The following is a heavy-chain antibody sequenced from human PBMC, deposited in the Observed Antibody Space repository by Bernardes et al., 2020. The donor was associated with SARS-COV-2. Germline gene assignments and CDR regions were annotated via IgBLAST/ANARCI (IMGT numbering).Heavy chain of an antibody. V-gene: IGHV1-18*01. CDR1: GYTFTNHA. J-gene: IGHJ4*02. Sequence: ASVKVSCKASGYTFTNHAITWVRQVPGQGLEWLGWINDYNGHPNYAQKVQGRVTLSTDPSTRTAYMELRSLTSDDTAVYYCARDRDPEHCLGTSGYNDDRLDYWGQGTLVTVSS. CDR3: ARDRDPEHCLGTSGYNDDRLDY. D-gene: IGHD5-12*01. CDR2: INDYNGHP.